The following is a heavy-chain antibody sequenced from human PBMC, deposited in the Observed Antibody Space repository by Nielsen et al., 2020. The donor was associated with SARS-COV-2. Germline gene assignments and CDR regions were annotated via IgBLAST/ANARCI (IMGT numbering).Heavy chain of an antibody. V-gene: IGHV4-4*07. CDR2: IYTSGST. CDR3: ARVGDYGDSVDFDY. D-gene: IGHD4-17*01. J-gene: IGHJ4*02. CDR1: GGSIGSYY. Sequence: SETLSLTCTVSGGSIGSYYWSWIRQPAGKGLEWIGRIYTSGSTNYNPSLKSRVTMSVDTSKNQFSLKLSSVTAADTAVYYCARVGDYGDSVDFDYWGQGTLVTVSS.